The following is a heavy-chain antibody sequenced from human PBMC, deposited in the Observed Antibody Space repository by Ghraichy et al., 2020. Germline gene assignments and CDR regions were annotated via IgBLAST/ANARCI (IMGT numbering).Heavy chain of an antibody. CDR1: GDSVSTSW. J-gene: IGHJ4*02. Sequence: SETLSLTCAVSGDSVSTSWWSWLRQAPGQGLEWIGEVYHTGSTHYNPSFKSRVTLSVDRSKNYLFLNLRSMTAADTAVYYCAKHIDCYWGYWGQGTLVTVSS. CDR3: AKHIDCYWGY. CDR2: VYHTGST. D-gene: IGHD2-21*01. V-gene: IGHV4-4*02.